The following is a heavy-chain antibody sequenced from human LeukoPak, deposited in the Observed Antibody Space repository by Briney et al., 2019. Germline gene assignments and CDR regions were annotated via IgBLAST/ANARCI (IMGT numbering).Heavy chain of an antibody. V-gene: IGHV4-34*01. D-gene: IGHD3-22*01. Sequence: SETLSLTCTVYGGSFSGYYWSWIRQPPGKGLEWIGEINHSGSTNYSPSLKSRVTISVDTSKNQFSLKLSSVTAADTAVYYCASFEVGYYYDSSGYYYWGQGTLVTVSS. CDR2: INHSGST. J-gene: IGHJ4*02. CDR3: ASFEVGYYYDSSGYYY. CDR1: GGSFSGYY.